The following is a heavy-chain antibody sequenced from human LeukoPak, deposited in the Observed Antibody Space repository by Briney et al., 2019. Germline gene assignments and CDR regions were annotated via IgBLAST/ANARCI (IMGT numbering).Heavy chain of an antibody. CDR1: GGTFSSYA. CDR2: IVPIFGTA. CDR3: ARVSGYSGYDLAMYYFDY. J-gene: IGHJ4*02. Sequence: SVKVSCKASGGTFSSYAISWVRQAPGQGLEWMGGIVPIFGTANYAQKFQGRVTITADESTSTAYMELSSLRSEDTAVYYCARVSGYSGYDLAMYYFDYWGQGTLVTVSS. V-gene: IGHV1-69*13. D-gene: IGHD5-12*01.